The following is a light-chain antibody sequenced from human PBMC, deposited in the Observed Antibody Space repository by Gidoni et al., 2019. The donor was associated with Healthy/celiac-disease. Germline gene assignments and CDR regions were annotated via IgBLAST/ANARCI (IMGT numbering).Light chain of an antibody. CDR2: LGS. CDR1: QRLLHSNGYNY. J-gene: IGKJ3*01. CDR3: MQALYTPGS. V-gene: IGKV2-28*01. Sequence: DLVMTQSPLSLPVTPGEPASISCRSSQRLLHSNGYNYLNWYMQKPGQSPQILLYLGSNRASGVLARFSGSGSGTDFTLKIIRVEAADVGVYYCMQALYTPGSFGPGTKVDIK.